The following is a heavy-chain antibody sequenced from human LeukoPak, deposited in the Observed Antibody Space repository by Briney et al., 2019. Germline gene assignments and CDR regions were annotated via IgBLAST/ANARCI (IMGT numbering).Heavy chain of an antibody. CDR2: SYYSGST. CDR1: GGSISSGGYY. Sequence: SQTLSLTCTVSGGSISSGGYYWSWIRQHPGKGLEWIGYSYYSGSTYYNPSLKSRVTISVDTSKNQFSLKLSSVTAADTAVYYCARWYSGSYRIDYCGQGTLVTVSS. D-gene: IGHD1-26*01. CDR3: ARWYSGSYRIDY. V-gene: IGHV4-31*03. J-gene: IGHJ4*02.